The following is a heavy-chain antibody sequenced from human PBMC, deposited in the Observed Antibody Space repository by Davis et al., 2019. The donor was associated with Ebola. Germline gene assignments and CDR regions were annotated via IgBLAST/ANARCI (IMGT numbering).Heavy chain of an antibody. CDR3: AKASVRWYYFDY. V-gene: IGHV3-23*01. J-gene: IGHJ4*02. Sequence: GESLKISCAASGFTFSSYAMSWVRQAPGKGLEWVSAISGSGGSTYYADSVKGRFTISRDNSKNTLYLQMNSLRAEDTAVYYCAKASVRWYYFDYWGQGTLVTVSS. CDR1: GFTFSSYA. CDR2: ISGSGGST. D-gene: IGHD5-24*01.